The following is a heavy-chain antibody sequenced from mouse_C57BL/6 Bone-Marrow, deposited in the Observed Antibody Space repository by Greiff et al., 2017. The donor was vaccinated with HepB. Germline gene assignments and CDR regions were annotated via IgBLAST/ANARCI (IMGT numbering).Heavy chain of an antibody. CDR1: GYTFTSYG. J-gene: IGHJ2*01. CDR2: IYPRSGNT. V-gene: IGHV1-81*01. Sequence: QVQLQQSGAELARPGASVKLSCKASGYTFTSYGISWVKQRTGQGLEWIGEIYPRSGNTYYNEKFKGKATLTADKSSSTAYMELRSLTSDDSAVYFCARSGVTTVVADFDYWGQGTTLTVSS. D-gene: IGHD1-1*01. CDR3: ARSGVTTVVADFDY.